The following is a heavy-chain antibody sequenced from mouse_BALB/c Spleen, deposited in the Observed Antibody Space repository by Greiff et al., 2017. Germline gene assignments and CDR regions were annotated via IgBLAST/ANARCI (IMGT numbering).Heavy chain of an antibody. CDR3: ARSDYFDY. CDR1: GYSFTGYF. CDR2: INPYNGDT. V-gene: IGHV1-20*02. J-gene: IGHJ2*01. Sequence: EVQLQHSGPELVKPGASVKISCKASGYSFTGYFMNWVMQSHGKSLEWIGRINPYNGDTFYNQKFKGKATLTVDKSSSTAHMELRSLASEDSAVYYCARSDYFDYWGQGTTLTVSS.